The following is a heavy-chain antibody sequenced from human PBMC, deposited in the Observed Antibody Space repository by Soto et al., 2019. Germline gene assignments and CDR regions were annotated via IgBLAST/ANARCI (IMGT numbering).Heavy chain of an antibody. J-gene: IGHJ4*02. CDR1: GFTFSNYG. Sequence: GGSLRLSCTASGFTFSNYGMSWVRQTPGKGLEWVSGINTSGGRKFYADSVKGRFTISRDNSKNTLYLQMNSLRAEDTAVYYCAKDLLPGYFDYWGQGTLVTVSS. CDR3: AKDLLPGYFDY. CDR2: INTSGGRK. V-gene: IGHV3-23*01. D-gene: IGHD1-26*01.